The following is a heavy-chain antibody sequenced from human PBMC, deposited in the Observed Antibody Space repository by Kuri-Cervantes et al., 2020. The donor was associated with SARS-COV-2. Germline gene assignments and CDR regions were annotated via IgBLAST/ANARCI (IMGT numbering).Heavy chain of an antibody. J-gene: IGHJ4*02. Sequence: GESLKISCAASGFTFSSYAMHWVRQAPGKGLEWVAVISYDGSNKYYADSAKGRFTISRDNSKNTLYLQMSSLRAEDTAVYYCARDLKLGKSLDYWGQGTLVTVSS. V-gene: IGHV3-30-3*01. D-gene: IGHD7-27*01. CDR2: ISYDGSNK. CDR3: ARDLKLGKSLDY. CDR1: GFTFSSYA.